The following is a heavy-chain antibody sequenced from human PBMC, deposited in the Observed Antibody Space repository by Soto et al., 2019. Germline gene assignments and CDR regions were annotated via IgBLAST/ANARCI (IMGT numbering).Heavy chain of an antibody. CDR3: ARDQRRLRMNWFDP. CDR2: ISSSSTI. V-gene: IGHV3-48*01. CDR1: GFTFSSYS. D-gene: IGHD4-17*01. J-gene: IGHJ5*02. Sequence: GGSLRLSCAASGFTFSSYSMNWVRQAPGKGLEWVSYISSSSTIYYADSVKGRFTISRDNAKNSLYLQMNSLRAEDTAVYYCARDQRRLRMNWFDPWGQGTLVTVSS.